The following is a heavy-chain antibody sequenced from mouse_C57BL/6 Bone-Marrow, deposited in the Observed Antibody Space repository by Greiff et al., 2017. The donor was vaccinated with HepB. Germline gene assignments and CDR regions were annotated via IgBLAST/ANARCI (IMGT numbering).Heavy chain of an antibody. CDR1: GFNIKDYY. D-gene: IGHD1-1*01. V-gene: IGHV14-1*01. CDR3: TTGACSSPYYYAMDY. J-gene: IGHJ4*01. Sequence: EVQLQQSGAELVRPGASVKLSCTASGFNIKDYYMHWVKQRPEQGLEWIGRIDPEDGDTEYATKFQGKATMTADTSSNTAYLQLSSLTSEDTAVYYCTTGACSSPYYYAMDYWGQGTSVTVSS. CDR2: IDPEDGDT.